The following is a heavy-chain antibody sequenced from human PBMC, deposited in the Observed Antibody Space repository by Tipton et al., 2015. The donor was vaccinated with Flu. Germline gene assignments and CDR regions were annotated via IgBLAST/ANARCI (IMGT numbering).Heavy chain of an antibody. CDR2: IYYSGST. Sequence: TLSLTCTVSGGSISSSSYYWGWIRQPPGKGLEWIGSIYYSGSTYYNPSLKSRVTISVDTSKDQFSLKLSSVIAADTAVYYCAREGATKPTHAFDIWGQGTKVTVSS. D-gene: IGHD3-16*01. J-gene: IGHJ3*02. CDR3: AREGATKPTHAFDI. CDR1: GGSISSSSYY. V-gene: IGHV4-39*07.